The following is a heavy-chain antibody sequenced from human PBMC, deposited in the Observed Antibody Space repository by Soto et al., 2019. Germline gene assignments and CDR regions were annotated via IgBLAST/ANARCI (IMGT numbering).Heavy chain of an antibody. J-gene: IGHJ4*02. CDR2: IYHSGTT. V-gene: IGHV4-38-2*01. Sequence: KPSETLSLTCAVSGDSISSGYYWAWMRQPPGKRLEWIASIYHSGTTYYNPSLKSRVTISVDTSKNQFSLKLSSVTAADTSVRNCARPVGIDCWGQGILVTVS. CDR3: ARPVGIDC. D-gene: IGHD7-27*01. CDR1: GDSISSGYY.